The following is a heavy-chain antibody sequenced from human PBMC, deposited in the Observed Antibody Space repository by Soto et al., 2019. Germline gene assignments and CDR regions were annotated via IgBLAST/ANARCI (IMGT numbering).Heavy chain of an antibody. CDR3: ARRGSGSYYDY. J-gene: IGHJ4*02. V-gene: IGHV3-23*01. D-gene: IGHD1-26*01. CDR2: ISGSADST. Sequence: PGGSLRLSCAASGFTFSSYAMRWVRQAPGKGLECVSAISGSADSTYYADSVKGRFTISRDNSKNTLYLQMNSLRPEDTAVYYCARRGSGSYYDYWGQGTLVTVSS. CDR1: GFTFSSYA.